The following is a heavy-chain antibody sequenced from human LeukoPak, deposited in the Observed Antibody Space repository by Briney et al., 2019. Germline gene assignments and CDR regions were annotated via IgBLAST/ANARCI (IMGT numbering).Heavy chain of an antibody. J-gene: IGHJ6*02. CDR1: GYAFTSYG. CDR2: ISAYNGNT. CDR3: ARDGDYDILTGYYFYYYYYGMDV. V-gene: IGHV1-18*01. D-gene: IGHD3-9*01. Sequence: ASVKVSCKASGYAFTSYGISWVRQAPGQGLEWIGWISAYNGNTNYAQKLQGRVTMTTDTSTSTAYMELRSLRSDDTAVYYCARDGDYDILTGYYFYYYYYGMDVWGQGTTVTVSS.